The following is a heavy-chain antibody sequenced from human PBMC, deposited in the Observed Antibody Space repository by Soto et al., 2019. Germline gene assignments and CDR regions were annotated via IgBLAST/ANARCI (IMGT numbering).Heavy chain of an antibody. CDR1: GFTFSSYS. D-gene: IGHD3-10*01. CDR2: ISSSSSTI. Sequence: GGSLRLSCAASGFTFSSYSMNWVRQAPGKGLEWVSYISSSSSTIYYADSVKGRFTISRDNAKNSLYLQMNSLRAEDTAVYYCARDRGIGSRRLFDPWGQGSLVIVSS. J-gene: IGHJ4*03. CDR3: ARDRGIGSRRLFDP. V-gene: IGHV3-48*01.